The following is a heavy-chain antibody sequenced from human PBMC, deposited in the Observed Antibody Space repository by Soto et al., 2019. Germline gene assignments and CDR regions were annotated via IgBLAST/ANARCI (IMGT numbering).Heavy chain of an antibody. CDR3: LRQKRHRHEFADE. V-gene: IGHV3-74*01. Sequence: VQLVESGGGLVQPGGSLRLSCAASGFAFGSYWMHWVRQAPGKGLVWVSRISQDGAIANQADSVKGRFTISSDNASNTLFLQRNSLTADATAVYYSLRQKRHRHEFADEWGQGTMVTVSS. CDR1: GFAFGSYW. D-gene: IGHD3-10*01. J-gene: IGHJ4*01. CDR2: ISQDGAIA.